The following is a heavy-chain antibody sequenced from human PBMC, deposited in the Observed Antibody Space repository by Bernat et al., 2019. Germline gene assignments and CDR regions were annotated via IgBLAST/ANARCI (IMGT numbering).Heavy chain of an antibody. V-gene: IGHV3-30*18. CDR3: AKAEEQWLGEYFQH. J-gene: IGHJ1*01. CDR1: GFTFSSYG. CDR2: ISYDGSNK. D-gene: IGHD6-19*01. Sequence: QVQLVESGGGVVQPGRSLRLSCAASGFTFSSYGMHWVRQAPGKGLEWVAVISYDGSNKYYADSVKGRFTISRDNSKNTLYLQMTSLRAEDTAVYYCAKAEEQWLGEYFQHWGQGTLVTVSS.